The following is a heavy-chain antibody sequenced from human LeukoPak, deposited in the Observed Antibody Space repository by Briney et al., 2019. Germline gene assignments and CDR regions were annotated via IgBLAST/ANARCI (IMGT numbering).Heavy chain of an antibody. J-gene: IGHJ4*02. CDR2: VSGSGGST. CDR1: GITFSSYA. V-gene: IGHV3-23*01. CDR3: AKDVGKWESLHFFDY. Sequence: PGGSLRLSCAASGITFSSYAMSWVRQAPGKGLEWVSGVSGSGGSTYYADSVKGRFTISRDDSRNTLYLQMNSLRGDDTAVYYCAKDVGKWESLHFFDYWGQGTLVTVSS. D-gene: IGHD1-26*01.